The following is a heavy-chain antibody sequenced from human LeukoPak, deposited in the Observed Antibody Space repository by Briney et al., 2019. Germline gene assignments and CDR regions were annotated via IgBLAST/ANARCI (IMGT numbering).Heavy chain of an antibody. CDR3: ARPIYPIYCSGGSCYMYYFDY. D-gene: IGHD2-15*01. V-gene: IGHV1-2*02. CDR1: GYTFTGYY. J-gene: IGHJ4*02. Sequence: ASVKVSCKASGYTFTGYYMHWVRQAPGQGLEWMGCIHPNSGGTNYAQKFQGRVTMTRDTSISTAYMELSRLRSDDTAVYYCARPIYPIYCSGGSCYMYYFDYWGQGTLVTVSS. CDR2: IHPNSGGT.